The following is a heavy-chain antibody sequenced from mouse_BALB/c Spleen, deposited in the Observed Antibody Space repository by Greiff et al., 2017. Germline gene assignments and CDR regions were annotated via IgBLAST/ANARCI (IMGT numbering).Heavy chain of an antibody. J-gene: IGHJ4*01. CDR3: ARGGYGSYAGAMDY. D-gene: IGHD2-1*01. V-gene: IGHV1-14*01. CDR1: GYTFTSYA. CDR2: INPYNDGT. Sequence: EVQLQQSGPELVKPGASVKMSCKASGYTFTSYAMHWVKQKPGQGLEWIGYINPYNDGTKYNEKFKGKATLTSDKSSSTAYMELSSLTSEDSAVYYCARGGYGSYAGAMDYWGQGTSVTVSS.